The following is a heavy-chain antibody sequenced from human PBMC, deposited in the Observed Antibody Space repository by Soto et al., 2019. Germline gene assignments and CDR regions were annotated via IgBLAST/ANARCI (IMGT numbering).Heavy chain of an antibody. CDR3: AGEPKGGAYDMDV. CDR1: GLTFSTYD. J-gene: IGHJ6*02. V-gene: IGHV3-33*01. D-gene: IGHD3-16*01. Sequence: QVHLVESGGGVVQPGTSLRLSCAASGLTFSTYDMHWVRQAPGKGLEWVALIRSDGSRTFYADSVKGRFTISRDNSKNTLYLQMHSLRAEDTAVYYCAGEPKGGAYDMDVWGQGTTVTVSS. CDR2: IRSDGSRT.